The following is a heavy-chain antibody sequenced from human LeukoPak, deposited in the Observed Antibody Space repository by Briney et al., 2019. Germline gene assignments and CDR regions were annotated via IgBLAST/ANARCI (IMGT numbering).Heavy chain of an antibody. CDR2: IYPGDSDT. CDR1: GYRFTSYW. Sequence: GESLQISFQGSGYRFTSYWIGWVRPMPGKGLEWMGIIYPGDSDTRYSPSFQGQVTISADKSISTAYLQWSSLKASDTALYYCARLYGFYFDYWGQGTLVTVSS. CDR3: ARLYGFYFDY. D-gene: IGHD3-10*01. J-gene: IGHJ4*02. V-gene: IGHV5-51*01.